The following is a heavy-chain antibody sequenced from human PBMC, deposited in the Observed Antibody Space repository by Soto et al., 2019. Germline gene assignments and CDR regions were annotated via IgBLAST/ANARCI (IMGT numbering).Heavy chain of an antibody. CDR1: GGTFSSYA. V-gene: IGHV1-69*12. CDR2: IIPIFGTA. Sequence: QVQLVQSGAEVKKPGSSVKVSCKASGGTFSSYAISWVRQAPGQGLEWMGGIIPIFGTANYAQKFQGRVTITADESTSTAYMELSSLRSEATAVYYCAGPPELTRIYYYYGMDVWGQGTTGTVSS. J-gene: IGHJ6*02. D-gene: IGHD1-7*01. CDR3: AGPPELTRIYYYYGMDV.